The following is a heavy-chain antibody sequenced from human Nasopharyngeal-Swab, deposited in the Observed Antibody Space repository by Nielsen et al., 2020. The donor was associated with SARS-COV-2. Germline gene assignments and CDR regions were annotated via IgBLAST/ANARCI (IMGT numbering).Heavy chain of an antibody. D-gene: IGHD1-26*01. CDR2: ISYDGSNK. V-gene: IGHV3-30*04. CDR1: GFTFSSYA. J-gene: IGHJ5*02. CDR3: AREGGNWFDP. Sequence: GESLKISCAASGFTFSSYAMHWVRQAPGKGLEWVAVISYDGSNKYYADSVKGRSTISRNNSKNTLYLQMNSLRAEDTAVYYCAREGGNWFDPWGQGTLVTVSS.